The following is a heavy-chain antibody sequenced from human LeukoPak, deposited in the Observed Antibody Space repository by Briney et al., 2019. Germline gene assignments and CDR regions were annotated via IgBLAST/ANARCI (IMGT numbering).Heavy chain of an antibody. Sequence: PGGSLRLSCAASGFTFSSYAMHWVRQAPGKGLEWVAVISYDGSNKYYADSAKGRFTMSRDNSKNTLYLEMNNLRAEDTAVYYCAREVTVTYSDYWGQGTLVTVSS. CDR2: ISYDGSNK. D-gene: IGHD4-17*01. V-gene: IGHV3-30*14. J-gene: IGHJ4*02. CDR1: GFTFSSYA. CDR3: AREVTVTYSDY.